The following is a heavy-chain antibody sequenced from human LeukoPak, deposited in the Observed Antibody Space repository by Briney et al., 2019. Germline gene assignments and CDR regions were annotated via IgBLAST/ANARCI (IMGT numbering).Heavy chain of an antibody. CDR3: ARALSGDSDY. Sequence: GGSRRLSCAVSGFNVSSNYLNWVRQAPGKGPEWVSVIYSGGSTYYADSVKGRFTISRGNSKNTLYLQMNSLRAEDTAVYYCARALSGDSDYCGQGTLVADSS. V-gene: IGHV3-66*01. CDR2: IYSGGST. CDR1: GFNVSSNY. J-gene: IGHJ4*02. D-gene: IGHD3-10*01.